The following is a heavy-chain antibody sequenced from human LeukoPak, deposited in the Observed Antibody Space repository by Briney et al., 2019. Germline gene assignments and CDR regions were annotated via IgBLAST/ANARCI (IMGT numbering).Heavy chain of an antibody. J-gene: IGHJ5*02. V-gene: IGHV1-2*02. D-gene: IGHD3-22*01. Sequence: VASVKVSCKASGYTFTSYAMNWVRQAPGQGLEWMGWINPNSGGTNYAQKFQGRVTMTRDTSISTAYMELTRLRSDDTAVYYCAKVLIRRHYESSGYYYDDPWGQGTLVTVSS. CDR2: INPNSGGT. CDR3: AKVLIRRHYESSGYYYDDP. CDR1: GYTFTSYA.